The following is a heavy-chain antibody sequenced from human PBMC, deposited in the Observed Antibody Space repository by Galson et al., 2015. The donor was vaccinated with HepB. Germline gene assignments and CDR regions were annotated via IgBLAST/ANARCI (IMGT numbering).Heavy chain of an antibody. Sequence: SLRLSCAASGFAFSRNGMHWVRQAPGKGLEWVGCIWYDGSNQHYGDSVKGRFTISRDNSKNTLYLQMNSLRVEDTAVYYCARETVPLNWSLDLWGRGTLVTVSS. CDR1: GFAFSRNG. CDR3: ARETVPLNWSLDL. V-gene: IGHV3-33*01. J-gene: IGHJ2*01. CDR2: IWYDGSNQ.